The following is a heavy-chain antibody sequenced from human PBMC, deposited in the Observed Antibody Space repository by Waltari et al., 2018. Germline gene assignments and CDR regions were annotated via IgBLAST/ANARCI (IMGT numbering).Heavy chain of an antibody. CDR3: VRDDPGYGLDV. D-gene: IGHD7-27*01. CDR1: GFPLSSYL. CDR2: INSDGTGK. Sequence: DVHLVESGGGLVQPGGSLSLTCVASGFPLSSYLMHWVRRVPGKGLSWVSHINSDGTGKTYADSVKGRFTVSRDNAKSTLFLQMTSLRAEDTAVYFCVRDDPGYGLDVWGQGTTVTVSS. J-gene: IGHJ6*02. V-gene: IGHV3-74*03.